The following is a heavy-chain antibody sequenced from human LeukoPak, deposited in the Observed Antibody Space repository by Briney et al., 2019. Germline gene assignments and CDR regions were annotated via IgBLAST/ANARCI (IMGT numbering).Heavy chain of an antibody. V-gene: IGHV3-30*04. CDR3: ARVQQGIAYYYGMDV. D-gene: IGHD2-21*01. J-gene: IGHJ6*02. Sequence: GGSLRLSCAASGFAFSSFDMQWVRQAPGKGLEWVALISNNGNDEKYADSVKGRFTISRDNAKNSLYLQMNSLRAEDTAVYYCARVQQGIAYYYGMDVWGQGTTVTVSS. CDR2: ISNNGNDE. CDR1: GFAFSSFD.